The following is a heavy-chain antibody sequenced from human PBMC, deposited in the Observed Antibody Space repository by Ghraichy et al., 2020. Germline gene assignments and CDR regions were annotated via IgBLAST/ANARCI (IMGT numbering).Heavy chain of an antibody. CDR2: IYYTGST. J-gene: IGHJ6*02. CDR1: GGSISSYY. Sequence: SETLSLTCTVSGGSISSYYWSWIRQPPGKGLEWIAYIYYTGSTNYNPSLKSRVTISVDTSKNQVSLKLSSVIAADTAVYYCARTAEYDYDSSVYYDYYPMDVWGQGTTVTVSS. CDR3: ARTAEYDYDSSVYYDYYPMDV. V-gene: IGHV4-59*01. D-gene: IGHD3-22*01.